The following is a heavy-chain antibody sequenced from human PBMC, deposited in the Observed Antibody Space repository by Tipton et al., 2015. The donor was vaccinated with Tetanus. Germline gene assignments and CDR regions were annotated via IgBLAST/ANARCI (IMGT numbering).Heavy chain of an antibody. CDR2: IYYSGST. CDR1: GGSISSYY. CDR3: ARGPGIVGAAFDY. D-gene: IGHD1-26*01. J-gene: IGHJ4*02. Sequence: TLSLTCTVSGGSISSYYWSWIRQPPGKGLEWIGYIYYSGSTNYNPSLKSRVTISVDTSKNQFSLKLSSVTAADTAVYYCARGPGIVGAAFDYWGQGTLVTVSS. V-gene: IGHV4-59*01.